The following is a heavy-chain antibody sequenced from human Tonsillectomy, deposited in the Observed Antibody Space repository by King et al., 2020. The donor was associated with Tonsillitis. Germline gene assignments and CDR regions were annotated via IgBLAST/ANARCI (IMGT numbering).Heavy chain of an antibody. CDR2: ISYDGSNK. J-gene: IGHJ4*02. Sequence: VQLVQSGGGVVQPGQSLRLSCAASRVTFSTYTMQWVRQAPGKGLERVAVISYDGSNKYYADSVKGRFTISRENSKNTVSLEMNSLRAEDTAVYYCAAYDYGDYVFDYWGQGTLVTVSS. CDR1: RVTFSTYT. D-gene: IGHD4-17*01. V-gene: IGHV3-30*04. CDR3: AAYDYGDYVFDY.